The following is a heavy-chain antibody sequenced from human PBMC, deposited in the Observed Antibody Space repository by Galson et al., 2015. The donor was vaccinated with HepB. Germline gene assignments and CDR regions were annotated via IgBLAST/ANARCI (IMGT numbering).Heavy chain of an antibody. V-gene: IGHV3-48*01. Sequence: LRLSCAASGVTIPSYSMNWVRKAPGKGLEWLAYISAGSTTIYYADSVKGRFTISRDNAKNFLYLHMNSLRGEDTAVYYCARNPSSYDYYNMDVWGHGTTVTVSS. CDR1: GVTIPSYS. CDR2: ISAGSTTI. J-gene: IGHJ6*02. CDR3: ARNPSSYDYYNMDV.